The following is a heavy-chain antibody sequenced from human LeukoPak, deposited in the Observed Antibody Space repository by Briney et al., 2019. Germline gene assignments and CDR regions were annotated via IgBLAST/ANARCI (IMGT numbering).Heavy chain of an antibody. CDR2: ISYDGSNK. Sequence: GGSLRLSCAASGFTFSSYAMHWVRQAPGKGLEWVAVISYDGSNKYYADSVKGRFTISRDNSKNTLYLQMNSLRAEDTAVYYCARGGDPDYWGQGTLVTVSS. D-gene: IGHD2-21*02. CDR3: ARGGDPDY. J-gene: IGHJ4*02. V-gene: IGHV3-30-3*01. CDR1: GFTFSSYA.